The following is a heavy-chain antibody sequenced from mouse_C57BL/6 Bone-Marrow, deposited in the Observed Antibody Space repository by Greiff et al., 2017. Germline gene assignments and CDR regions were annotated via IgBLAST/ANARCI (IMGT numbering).Heavy chain of an antibody. D-gene: IGHD1-1*01. J-gene: IGHJ1*03. V-gene: IGHV3-6*01. CDR1: GYSITSGYY. CDR3: AREDSYYYGSSWYFDV. Sequence: ESGPGLVKPSQSLSLTCSVTGYSITSGYYWNWIRQFPGNKLEWMGYISYDGSNIYNPSLKNRISITRDTSKNQFFLKLNSVTTEDTATYYCAREDSYYYGSSWYFDVWGTGTTVTVSS. CDR2: ISYDGSN.